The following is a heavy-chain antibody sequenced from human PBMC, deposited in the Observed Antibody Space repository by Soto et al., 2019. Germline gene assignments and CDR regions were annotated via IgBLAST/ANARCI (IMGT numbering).Heavy chain of an antibody. CDR2: VSHDGRNT. J-gene: IGHJ4*02. D-gene: IGHD3-22*01. Sequence: PGGSLRLSCAASGFTFSDYAMHWVRQAPGKGLEWLAVVSHDGRNTHYADSVKGRFTISRDSSKNTASLQMNSLRAEDTAVYYCAKERPNYYDSSGYQTDFFDYWGQGTLVTVSS. V-gene: IGHV3-30*18. CDR1: GFTFSDYA. CDR3: AKERPNYYDSSGYQTDFFDY.